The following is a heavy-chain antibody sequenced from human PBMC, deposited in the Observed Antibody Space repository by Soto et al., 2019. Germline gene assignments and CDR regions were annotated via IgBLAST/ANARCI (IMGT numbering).Heavy chain of an antibody. Sequence: PSETLSLTCSVSGGSVNSGIYYWSWIRQPPGKGLEWIGYIFYSGSTTYNPSLKSRVTISVDTSKNQFSLKLNSVTAADTAVYYCARRVAAPVRGGSNRFASWGQGTLVTSPQ. D-gene: IGHD3-16*01. CDR1: GGSVNSGIYY. CDR2: IFYSGST. V-gene: IGHV4-61*01. J-gene: IGHJ4*02. CDR3: ARRVAAPVRGGSNRFAS.